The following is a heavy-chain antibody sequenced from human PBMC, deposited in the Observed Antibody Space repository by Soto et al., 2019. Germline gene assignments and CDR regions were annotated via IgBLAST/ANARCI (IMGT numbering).Heavy chain of an antibody. V-gene: IGHV3-11*01. D-gene: IGHD2-15*01. CDR1: GFTFSDYS. CDR3: ARPCAHCNGAGPGNWFDP. J-gene: IGHJ5*02. CDR2: ISSSGSVT. Sequence: GGSLRLSCAASGFTFSDYSMSWIRQAPGKGLEWVSYISSSGSVTYYADSVKGRFTISRDNARKSVYLQMNSLTADDTAVYNCARPCAHCNGAGPGNWFDPWGPGYLVTVSS.